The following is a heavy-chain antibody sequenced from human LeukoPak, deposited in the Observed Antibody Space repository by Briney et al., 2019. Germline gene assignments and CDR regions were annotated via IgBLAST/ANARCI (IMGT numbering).Heavy chain of an antibody. Sequence: GGSLRLSCAASGFTFSSYDMHWVRQATGKGLEWVSAIGTAGDTYYPGSVKGRFTISRENAKNSLYLQMNSLRAGDTAVYYCARSEALTYYYYGMDVWGQGTTVTVSS. CDR3: ARSEALTYYYYGMDV. CDR1: GFTFSSYD. V-gene: IGHV3-13*01. CDR2: IGTAGDT. J-gene: IGHJ6*02. D-gene: IGHD3-16*01.